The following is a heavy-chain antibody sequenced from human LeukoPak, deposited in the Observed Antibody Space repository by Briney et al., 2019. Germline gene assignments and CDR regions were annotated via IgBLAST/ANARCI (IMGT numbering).Heavy chain of an antibody. CDR3: ARDVDGSLDY. CDR1: GFIFSAFW. V-gene: IGHV3-7*01. Sequence: GGSLRLSCVDSGFIFSAFWMAWVRQAPRKGLEWVANMKHDRSAKHYVDSVKGRFTISRDNAKNSLYLHMNSLRAEDTAVYYCARDVDGSLDYWGQGTLVTVSS. J-gene: IGHJ4*02. CDR2: MKHDRSAK. D-gene: IGHD1-26*01.